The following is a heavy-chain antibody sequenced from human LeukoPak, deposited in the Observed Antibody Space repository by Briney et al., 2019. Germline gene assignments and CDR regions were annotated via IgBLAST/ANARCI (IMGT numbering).Heavy chain of an antibody. J-gene: IGHJ1*01. CDR2: IKGDGIST. D-gene: IGHD2-21*02. V-gene: IGHV3-74*01. Sequence: PGGSLRLSCVASGFDFSSNWMHWVRHAPGQGLVWVSRIKGDGISTNYADSVKGRFTISRDIAKNTLYLQMNSLRAEDTAVYYCAKGAPQAYCGGDCSEYFQHWGQGTLVTVSS. CDR1: GFDFSSNW. CDR3: AKGAPQAYCGGDCSEYFQH.